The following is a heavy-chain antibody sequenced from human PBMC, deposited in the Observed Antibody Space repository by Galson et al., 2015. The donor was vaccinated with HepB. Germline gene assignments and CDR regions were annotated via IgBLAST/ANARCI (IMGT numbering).Heavy chain of an antibody. CDR3: ARWRDWGSLTYYIDY. J-gene: IGHJ4*02. D-gene: IGHD7-27*01. CDR1: GYSFTSYW. V-gene: IGHV5-51*03. Sequence: QSGAEVKKPGESLTISCKGSGYSFTSYWVGWVCQMPGKGLERQGIIYPGDSDTRYSQSFQGQVTISADKSTSTAYLQWSRLKASDTAMYYCARWRDWGSLTYYIDYWGQGTLVTVSS. CDR2: IYPGDSDT.